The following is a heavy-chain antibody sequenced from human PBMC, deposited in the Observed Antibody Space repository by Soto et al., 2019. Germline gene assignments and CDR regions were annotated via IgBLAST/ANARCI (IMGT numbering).Heavy chain of an antibody. Sequence: TLSLTCAVSGGYISSGGYSWSWIRQPPGKGLEWIGYIYHSGSTYYNPSLKSRVTISVDTSKNQFSLKLSSVTAADTAVYYCARESYSSSEGGFDYWGQGTLVTVSS. D-gene: IGHD6-13*01. CDR2: IYHSGST. V-gene: IGHV4-30-2*05. CDR1: GGYISSGGYS. J-gene: IGHJ4*02. CDR3: ARESYSSSEGGFDY.